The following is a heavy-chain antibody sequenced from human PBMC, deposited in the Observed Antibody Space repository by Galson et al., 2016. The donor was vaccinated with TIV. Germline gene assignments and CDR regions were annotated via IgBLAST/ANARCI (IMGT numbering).Heavy chain of an antibody. CDR1: GYTFSHYY. D-gene: IGHD3-9*01. J-gene: IGHJ4*02. V-gene: IGHV1-2*06. CDR2: INPKNGAT. Sequence: SVKVSCKASGYTFSHYYLHWVRQAPGQGLEWMGRINPKNGATDYALKFQGRVTMTRDASINIGYMELSSLRSDDTAVYYCARDRAHILTGHSPDYWGQGTLVTVSS. CDR3: ARDRAHILTGHSPDY.